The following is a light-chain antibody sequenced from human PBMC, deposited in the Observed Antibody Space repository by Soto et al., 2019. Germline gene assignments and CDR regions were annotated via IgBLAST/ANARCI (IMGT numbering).Light chain of an antibody. Sequence: EIVLTQSPGTLSLSPGERATLSCRASQSVSSSYLAWYQQKPGQAPRLLIYGASSRATGIPDRFSGSGSGTDFTLTISRLEPEDFAVYYCQQYGSSTYTFGQVTMLEIK. J-gene: IGKJ2*01. CDR1: QSVSSSY. CDR3: QQYGSSTYT. CDR2: GAS. V-gene: IGKV3-20*01.